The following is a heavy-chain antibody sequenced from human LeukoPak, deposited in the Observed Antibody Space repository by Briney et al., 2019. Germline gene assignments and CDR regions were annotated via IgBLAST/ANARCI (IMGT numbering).Heavy chain of an antibody. CDR2: IYYRGST. J-gene: IGHJ6*02. CDR3: AVYCSGGTCSISRDYYFGMDV. CDR1: GGSISSSGYY. D-gene: IGHD2-15*01. V-gene: IGHV4-39*01. Sequence: SETLSLTCTVSGGSISSSGYYWAWIRQPPGKGLEWIGGIYYRGSTYYNPSLKSRVTISVDTSKNQFSLILNSVTAAYTAVYYCAVYCSGGTCSISRDYYFGMDVWGQGTTVTVSS.